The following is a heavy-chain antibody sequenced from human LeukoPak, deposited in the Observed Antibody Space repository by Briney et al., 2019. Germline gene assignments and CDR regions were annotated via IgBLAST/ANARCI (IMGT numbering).Heavy chain of an antibody. V-gene: IGHV4-34*01. CDR3: ARGGPGYSSRGCDY. Sequence: PSETLSLTCAVYGGSFSGYYWSWIRQPPGKGLEWIGEINHSGSTNYNPSLKSRVTISVDTSKNQFSLKLSFVTAADTAVYYCARGGPGYSSRGCDYWGQGTLVTVSS. J-gene: IGHJ4*02. CDR1: GGSFSGYY. D-gene: IGHD6-13*01. CDR2: INHSGST.